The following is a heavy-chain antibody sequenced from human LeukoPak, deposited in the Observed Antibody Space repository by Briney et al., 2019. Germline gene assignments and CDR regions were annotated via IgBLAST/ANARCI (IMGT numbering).Heavy chain of an antibody. CDR3: ARLKMATIAVDY. V-gene: IGHV3-48*03. J-gene: IGHJ4*02. Sequence: GGSLRLSCAASGFTFSNYAMNWVRQAPGKGLEWVSYIGASGGTIYYAGSVRGRFTISRDNAKNSLYLQMNSLRAEDTAVYYCARLKMATIAVDYWGQGTLVTVSS. CDR2: IGASGGTI. D-gene: IGHD5-24*01. CDR1: GFTFSNYA.